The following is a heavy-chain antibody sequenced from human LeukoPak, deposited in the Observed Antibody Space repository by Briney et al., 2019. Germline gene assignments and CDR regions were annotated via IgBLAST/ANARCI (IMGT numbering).Heavy chain of an antibody. V-gene: IGHV1-8*01. CDR3: ARVSMRVRGARRFDP. D-gene: IGHD3-10*01. CDR2: MSPDSGNT. Sequence: ASVKVSCKASGYTFTSYDVNWVRQATGQGLEWMGWMSPDSGNTGYAQKFQGRVTMTRDTSISTAYLDLSSLISEDTAVYYCARVSMRVRGARRFDPWGQGTLVTVSS. CDR1: GYTFTSYD. J-gene: IGHJ5*02.